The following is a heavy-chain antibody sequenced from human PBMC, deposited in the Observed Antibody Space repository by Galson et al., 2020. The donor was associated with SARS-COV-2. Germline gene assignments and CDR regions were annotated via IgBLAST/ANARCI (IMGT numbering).Heavy chain of an antibody. D-gene: IGHD6-19*01. CDR2: ISAYNGNT. J-gene: IGHJ4*02. Sequence: GESLKISCKASGYTFTSYGISWVRQAPGQGLEWMGWISAYNGNTNYAQKLQGRVTMTTDTSTSTAYMELRSLRSDDTAVYYCARDAGNVAVAGRNDYWGQGTLVTVSS. CDR3: ARDAGNVAVAGRNDY. V-gene: IGHV1-18*01. CDR1: GYTFTSYG.